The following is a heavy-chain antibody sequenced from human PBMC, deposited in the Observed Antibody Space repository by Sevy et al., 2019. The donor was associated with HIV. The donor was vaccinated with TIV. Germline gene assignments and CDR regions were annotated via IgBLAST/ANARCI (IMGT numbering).Heavy chain of an antibody. CDR1: GFTLNSYA. V-gene: IGHV3-30*04. Sequence: GGSLRLSCAASGFTLNSYAMHWVRQTPVRGLEWMAVISYDGKDTYYADSVKGRFTISKDSSKNTLYLQMNSLRTEDTALYYCARAGVPSQHNANPRLFFDYWGQGTVVTVSS. J-gene: IGHJ4*02. CDR2: ISYDGKDT. CDR3: ARAGVPSQHNANPRLFFDY.